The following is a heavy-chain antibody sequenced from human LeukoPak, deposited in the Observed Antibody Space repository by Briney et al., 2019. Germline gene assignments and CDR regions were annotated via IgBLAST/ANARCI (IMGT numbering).Heavy chain of an antibody. J-gene: IGHJ4*02. V-gene: IGHV3-33*01. CDR3: ARARNDYDSNGFSLLDY. D-gene: IGHD3-22*01. CDR2: IWYDGSNI. CDR1: GISFSSHG. Sequence: GGSLRLSCAASGISFSSHGMHWVRQAPGKGLEWVAVIWYDGSNIYYTDSVNGRFTISRDNSKNTPYLQMNSLRAEDTALYYCARARNDYDSNGFSLLDYWGQGTLVTVSS.